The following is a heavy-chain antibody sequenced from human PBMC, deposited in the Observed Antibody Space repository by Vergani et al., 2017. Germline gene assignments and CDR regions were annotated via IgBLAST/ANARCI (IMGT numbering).Heavy chain of an antibody. J-gene: IGHJ5*01. V-gene: IGHV3-23*01. CDR1: GFTFSSYA. CDR2: ISGSGGNT. Sequence: EVQLLESGGNLIQPGGSLRLSCGASGFTFSSYAMTWVRLAPGKWLQWVSAISGSGGNTFYTDSVKGRFTISRDNSKDTLYLQMNSLRVEDTGVYYCARARCIESCYMSNWLDSWGQGTLVTVSS. D-gene: IGHD3-16*02. CDR3: ARARCIESCYMSNWLDS.